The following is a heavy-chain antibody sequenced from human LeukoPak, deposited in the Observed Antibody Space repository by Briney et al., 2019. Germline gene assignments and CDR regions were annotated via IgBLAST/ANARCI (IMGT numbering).Heavy chain of an antibody. J-gene: IGHJ6*03. CDR3: ARGHGFWSGPYMDV. CDR2: IIPIFGTA. V-gene: IGHV1-69*13. D-gene: IGHD3-3*01. Sequence: SVKVSCKASGGTFSSYAISWVRQAPGQGLEWMGGIIPIFGTANYAQKFQGRVTITADESTSTAYMELSSLRSEDTAVYYCARGHGFWSGPYMDVWGKGTTVTVSS. CDR1: GGTFSSYA.